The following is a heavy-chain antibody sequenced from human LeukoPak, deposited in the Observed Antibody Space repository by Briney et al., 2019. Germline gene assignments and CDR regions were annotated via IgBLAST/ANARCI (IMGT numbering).Heavy chain of an antibody. CDR1: GFTFSSYG. CDR2: ISYDGSNK. J-gene: IGHJ4*02. CDR3: AKDRYCSSTSCYALDY. Sequence: GGSLRLSCAASGFTFSSYGMHWVRQAPGKGLEWVAVISYDGSNKYYADSVKGRFTISRDNSKNTLYLQMNSLRAEDTAAYYCAKDRYCSSTSCYALDYWGQGTLVTVSS. V-gene: IGHV3-30*18. D-gene: IGHD2-2*01.